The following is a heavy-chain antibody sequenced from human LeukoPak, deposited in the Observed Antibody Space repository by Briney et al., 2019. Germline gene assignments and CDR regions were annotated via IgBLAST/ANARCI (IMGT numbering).Heavy chain of an antibody. V-gene: IGHV4-39*01. CDR1: GGSISSSSYY. J-gene: IGHJ3*02. D-gene: IGHD3-9*01. CDR3: ARAGRESRYFDSGGAIDI. Sequence: SETLSLTCTVSGGSISSSSYYWGWIRQPPGKGLEWIGSIYYSGSTYYNPSLKSRVTISVDTSKNQFSLKLSSVTAADTAVYYCARAGRESRYFDSGGAIDIWGQGTMVTVSS. CDR2: IYYSGST.